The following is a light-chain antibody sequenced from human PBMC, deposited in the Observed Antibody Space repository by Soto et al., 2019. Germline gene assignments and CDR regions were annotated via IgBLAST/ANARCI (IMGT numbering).Light chain of an antibody. CDR1: SSDVGSYNL. CDR2: EGS. J-gene: IGLJ3*02. CDR3: CSYAGSWV. V-gene: IGLV2-23*01. Sequence: QSFLTQPASVSGSPGQSITISCTGTSSDVGSYNLVSWYQQHPGKAPKLMIYEGSKRPSGVSNRFSGSKSGNTASLTISGLQAEDEADYYCCSYAGSWVFGGGTQLTVL.